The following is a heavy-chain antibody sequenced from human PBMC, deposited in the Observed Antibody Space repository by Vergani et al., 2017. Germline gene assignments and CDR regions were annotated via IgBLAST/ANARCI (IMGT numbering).Heavy chain of an antibody. D-gene: IGHD4-11*01. Sequence: EVQLVESGGGLVQPGGSLRLSCAASGFTFSNYSMNWVRQAPGKGLEWVSYISSSSSTIYYADSVKGRFTISRDNAKNSLYLQMNSLRAEDTAVYYCARTYYSNYAYYYGMDVWGQGP. CDR1: GFTFSNYS. V-gene: IGHV3-48*01. CDR3: ARTYYSNYAYYYGMDV. CDR2: ISSSSSTI. J-gene: IGHJ6*02.